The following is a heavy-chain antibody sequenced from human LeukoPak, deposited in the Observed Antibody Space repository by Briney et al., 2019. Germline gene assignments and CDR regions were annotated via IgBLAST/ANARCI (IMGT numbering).Heavy chain of an antibody. V-gene: IGHV4-61*02. CDR3: ARGGTVTTNRYFDY. CDR1: GGSISSDNYS. Sequence: SQTLSLTCTVSGGSISSDNYSWSWIRQPAGKGLEWIGRVYTSGSTNYNPSLKSRVTISVDTSKKQFSLKLSSVTAADTAVYYCARGGTVTTNRYFDYWGQGTLVTVSS. J-gene: IGHJ4*02. CDR2: VYTSGST. D-gene: IGHD4-17*01.